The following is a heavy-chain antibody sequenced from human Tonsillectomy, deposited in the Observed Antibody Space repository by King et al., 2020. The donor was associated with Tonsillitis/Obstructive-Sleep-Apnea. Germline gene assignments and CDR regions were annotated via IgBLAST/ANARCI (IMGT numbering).Heavy chain of an antibody. Sequence: QLVQSGGGLVQPGGSLRLSCAASGFTFSSYEMNWVRQAPGKGLEWVSYISSSGSTIYYADSVKGRFTISRDNAKNSLYLQMNSLRAEDTAVYYCARDFSGYSGYDAFDIWGQGTMVTVSS. V-gene: IGHV3-48*03. D-gene: IGHD5-12*01. CDR3: ARDFSGYSGYDAFDI. CDR2: ISSSGSTI. CDR1: GFTFSSYE. J-gene: IGHJ3*02.